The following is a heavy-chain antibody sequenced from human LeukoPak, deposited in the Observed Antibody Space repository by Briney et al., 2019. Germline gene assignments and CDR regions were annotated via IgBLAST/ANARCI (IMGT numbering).Heavy chain of an antibody. V-gene: IGHV3-15*01. CDR3: TSPGGYSYGYKYYFDY. J-gene: IGHJ4*02. Sequence: PGGSLRLSCAASGFTFSNAWMSWVRRAPGKGLEWVGRIKSKTDGGTTDYAAPVKGRFTISRDDSKNTLYLQMNSLKTEDTAVYYCTSPGGYSYGYKYYFDYWGQGTLVTVSS. D-gene: IGHD5-18*01. CDR1: GFTFSNAW. CDR2: IKSKTDGGTT.